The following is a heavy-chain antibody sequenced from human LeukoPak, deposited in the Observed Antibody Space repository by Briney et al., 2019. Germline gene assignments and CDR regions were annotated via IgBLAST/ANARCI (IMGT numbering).Heavy chain of an antibody. D-gene: IGHD6-19*01. J-gene: IGHJ4*02. V-gene: IGHV4-34*01. CDR1: GGSFSGYY. CDR2: INHSGST. Sequence: SETLSLTCAVYGGSFSGYYWSWIRQPPGKGLEWIGEINHSGSTNYNPSLKSRVTISVDTSKNQFSLKLSSVTAADTAVYYCARGSRGWYSDFDYWGQGTLVTVSS. CDR3: ARGSRGWYSDFDY.